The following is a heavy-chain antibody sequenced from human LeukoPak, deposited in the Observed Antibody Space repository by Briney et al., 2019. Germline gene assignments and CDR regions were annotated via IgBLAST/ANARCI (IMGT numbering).Heavy chain of an antibody. V-gene: IGHV1-46*01. J-gene: IGHJ4*02. Sequence: ASVKVSCKASGYTFTSYYMHWVRQAPGQGLEWMGIINPSGGSTSYAQKFQGRVTTTRDTSTSTVYMELSSLRSEDTAVYYCARDSGFDSGYDLVYYFDYWGQGTLVTVSS. CDR2: INPSGGST. D-gene: IGHD5-12*01. CDR1: GYTFTSYY. CDR3: ARDSGFDSGYDLVYYFDY.